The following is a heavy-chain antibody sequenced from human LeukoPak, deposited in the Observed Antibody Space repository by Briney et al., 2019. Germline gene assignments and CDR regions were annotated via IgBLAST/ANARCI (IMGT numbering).Heavy chain of an antibody. D-gene: IGHD3-16*01. V-gene: IGHV1-24*01. CDR3: ATGAMVYDC. CDR1: GSTLTKIS. Sequence: ASVKVSCTVSGSTLTKISIGWVRQAPGKGLEWMGSLSPRDGETSHAQKFQGRFNMTADTSTDTAYMEMSSLDSGDTAVYYCATGAMVYDCWGQGTLVIVSS. J-gene: IGHJ4*02. CDR2: LSPRDGET.